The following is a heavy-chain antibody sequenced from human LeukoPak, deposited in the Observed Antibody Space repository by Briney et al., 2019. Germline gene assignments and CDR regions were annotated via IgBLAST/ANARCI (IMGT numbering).Heavy chain of an antibody. V-gene: IGHV3-48*03. Sequence: PGGFLRLSCATSGFTYSSYEMDWVRQAPGKGLEWVSYSSASGRTTYYADSVKGRFTTSRDNAKNSLYLEMNSLRAEDTAVYYCARDVGYPRGWFDPWGQGTLVTVSS. D-gene: IGHD1-26*01. CDR1: GFTYSSYE. CDR2: SSASGRTT. J-gene: IGHJ5*02. CDR3: ARDVGYPRGWFDP.